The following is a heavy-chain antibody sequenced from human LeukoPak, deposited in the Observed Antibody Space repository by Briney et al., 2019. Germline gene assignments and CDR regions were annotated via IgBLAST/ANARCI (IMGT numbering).Heavy chain of an antibody. CDR2: IYYSGST. J-gene: IGHJ5*02. CDR3: ARVRVGAHWFDP. CDR1: GGSISSGDYY. D-gene: IGHD1-26*01. V-gene: IGHV4-30-4*08. Sequence: SETLSLTCTVSGGSISSGDYYWSWIRQPPGKGLEWIGYIYYSGSTYYNPSLKSRVTISVDTSKDQFSLKLNSVTAADTAVYYCARVRVGAHWFDPWGQGTLVTVSS.